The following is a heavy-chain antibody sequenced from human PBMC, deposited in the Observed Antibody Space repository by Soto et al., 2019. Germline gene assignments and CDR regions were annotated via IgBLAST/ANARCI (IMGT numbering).Heavy chain of an antibody. CDR2: ISSSSSYI. CDR1: GFTFSSYS. D-gene: IGHD2-15*01. V-gene: IGHV3-21*01. Sequence: EVQLVESGGGLVKPGGPLRLSCAASGFTFSSYSMNWVRQAPGKGLEWVSSISSSSSYIYYADSVKGRFTISRDNAKNSLYLQMNSLRAEDTAVYYCARSGTSLYCSGGSCDNWFDPWGQGTLVTVSS. J-gene: IGHJ5*02. CDR3: ARSGTSLYCSGGSCDNWFDP.